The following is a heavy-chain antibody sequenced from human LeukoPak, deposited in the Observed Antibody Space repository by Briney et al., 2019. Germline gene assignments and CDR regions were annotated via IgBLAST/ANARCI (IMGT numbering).Heavy chain of an antibody. D-gene: IGHD3-9*01. CDR1: GDTLTELS. V-gene: IGHV1-24*01. CDR2: FDHEHGEM. J-gene: IGHJ4*02. CDR3: ATGGPWDLLKY. Sequence: ASVTVSCTVSGDTLTELSTHWVRQAPGKGLEWMGGFDHEHGEMIYAQKLQGRVTMTEDRSTDTAYMELSSLRSEDTAVYYCATGGPWDLLKYWGQGTLVTVSS.